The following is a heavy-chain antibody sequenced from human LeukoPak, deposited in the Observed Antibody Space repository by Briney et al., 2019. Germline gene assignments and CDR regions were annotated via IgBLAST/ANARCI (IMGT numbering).Heavy chain of an antibody. CDR2: IYTSGST. D-gene: IGHD6-13*01. J-gene: IGHJ4*02. CDR1: GGSISSYY. V-gene: IGHV4-4*07. Sequence: SETLSLTCTVSGGSISSYYWSWIRQPAGKGLEWIGRIYTSGSTNYNPSLKSRVTVSVDTSKNQFSLKLSSVTAADTAVYYRARGGTPYSSSWYRTIDYWGQGTLVTVFS. CDR3: ARGGTPYSSSWYRTIDY.